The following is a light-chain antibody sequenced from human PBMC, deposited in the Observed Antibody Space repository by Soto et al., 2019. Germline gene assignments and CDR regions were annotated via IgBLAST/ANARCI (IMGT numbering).Light chain of an antibody. CDR3: QQFSSYPLT. CDR1: QTVRNTY. V-gene: IGKV3-20*01. CDR2: DAS. J-gene: IGKJ4*01. Sequence: VLKKSPGTLSLSPGERATLSCRASQTVRNTYLAWYQQKPGQAPRLLIYDASSRATGIPDRFSGGGSGTDFTLTISSLEPEDFAVYYCQQFSSYPLTFGGGTKVDIK.